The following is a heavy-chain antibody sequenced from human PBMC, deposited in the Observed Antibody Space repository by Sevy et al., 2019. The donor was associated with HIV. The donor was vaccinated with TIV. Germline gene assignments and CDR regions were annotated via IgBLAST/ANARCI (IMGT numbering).Heavy chain of an antibody. CDR2: INPNSGGT. D-gene: IGHD2-2*01. CDR1: GYTFTGYY. Sequence: ASVKVSCKASGYTFTGYYMHWVRQAPGQGLEWMGRINPNSGGTNYVQRFQGRVTMTRDTSISTVYMELSRLRSDDTAVYYCARDPEYCTSTSCYGGAFDIWGQWTMVTVSS. V-gene: IGHV1-2*06. J-gene: IGHJ3*02. CDR3: ARDPEYCTSTSCYGGAFDI.